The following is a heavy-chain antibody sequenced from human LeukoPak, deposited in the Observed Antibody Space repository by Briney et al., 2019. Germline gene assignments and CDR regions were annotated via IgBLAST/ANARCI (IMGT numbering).Heavy chain of an antibody. CDR3: AREQWFRWEY. Sequence: PGGSLRLSCEASGFSVSNYYMVWVRQPPGKGLECISYFPNDDSVIYYADSVRGRLSVSRDSAKNSLSLQLNSLRAEDTAVYYCAREQWFRWEYWGQGILVTVSS. V-gene: IGHV3-11*01. J-gene: IGHJ4*02. CDR2: FPNDDSVI. CDR1: GFSVSNYY. D-gene: IGHD3-22*01.